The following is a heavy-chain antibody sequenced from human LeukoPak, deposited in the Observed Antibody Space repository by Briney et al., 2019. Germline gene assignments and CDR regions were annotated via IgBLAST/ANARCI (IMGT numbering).Heavy chain of an antibody. D-gene: IGHD3-10*01. Sequence: GGSLRLSCAASGFTFSSYAMSWVRQPPGKGLEWVSTISGSGDNTYYADSVKGRFTISRDNSKNTLYLQMNSLRAEDTAVYYCARVTYGSGTYGAFDYWGQGTLVTVSS. CDR2: ISGSGDNT. CDR1: GFTFSSYA. CDR3: ARVTYGSGTYGAFDY. V-gene: IGHV3-23*01. J-gene: IGHJ4*02.